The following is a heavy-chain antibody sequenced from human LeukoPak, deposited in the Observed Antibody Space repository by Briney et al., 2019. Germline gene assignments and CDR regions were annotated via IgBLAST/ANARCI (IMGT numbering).Heavy chain of an antibody. V-gene: IGHV3-7*01. J-gene: IGHJ4*02. D-gene: IGHD1-1*01. Sequence: PGGSLRLSCAASGFTFSSYWMSWVRQTPGKGLEWVANIKEDGTEKNLVDSVKGRFTISRDNTKNLLFLEMNNLRGDDTAIYYCVRESRPGVAMGLYHNLDYWGQGTLVAVSS. CDR2: IKEDGTEK. CDR1: GFTFSSYW. CDR3: VRESRPGVAMGLYHNLDY.